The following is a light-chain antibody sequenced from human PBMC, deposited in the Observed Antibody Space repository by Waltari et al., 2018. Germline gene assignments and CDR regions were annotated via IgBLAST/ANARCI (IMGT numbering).Light chain of an antibody. J-gene: IGLJ2*01. CDR1: RSYIEYSF. CDR3: AAWDGTLSAVA. CDR2: RNS. V-gene: IGLV1-47*01. Sequence: QSVLAQPPSSSGTPGQRVIISCSGRRSYIEYSFVYWYQQFPGTAPNLLIQRNSQRPSGVPDRFSGSKSGTSASLAISGLRPEDEADYYCAAWDGTLSAVAFGGGTKLTVL.